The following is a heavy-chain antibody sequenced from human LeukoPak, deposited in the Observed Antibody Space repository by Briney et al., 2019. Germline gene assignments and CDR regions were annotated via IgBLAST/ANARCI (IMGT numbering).Heavy chain of an antibody. CDR1: GGSISSSSYY. D-gene: IGHD2-15*01. J-gene: IGHJ4*02. V-gene: IGHV4-39*01. Sequence: SETLCLTCTVSGGSISSSSYYWGWIRQPPGKGLEWIGSIYYSVRTYYNPSLKSRVTISVDTSKNQFSLKLRSVPAADTAVYYCARTVDGGLYDYWGQGTLVTASS. CDR2: IYYSVRT. CDR3: ARTVDGGLYDY.